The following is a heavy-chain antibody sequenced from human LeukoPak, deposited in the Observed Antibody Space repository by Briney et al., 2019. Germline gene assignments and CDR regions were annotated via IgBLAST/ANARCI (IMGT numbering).Heavy chain of an antibody. CDR1: GNYW. V-gene: IGHV3-74*01. CDR2: INGDGSWT. D-gene: IGHD2-2*01. Sequence: GGSLRLSCAASGNYWMHWVRQAPGKGLVWVSHINGDGSWTTYADSVKGRFTISKDNAKNTVYLQMNNLRAEDTAVYYCVSFYETYWGRGTLVAVSS. CDR3: VSFYETY. J-gene: IGHJ4*02.